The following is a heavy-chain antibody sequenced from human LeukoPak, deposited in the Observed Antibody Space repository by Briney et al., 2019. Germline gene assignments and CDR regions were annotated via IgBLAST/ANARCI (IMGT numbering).Heavy chain of an antibody. J-gene: IGHJ4*02. CDR2: IVVGSGNT. CDR3: AAATGYCTNGVCSNDY. D-gene: IGHD2-8*01. Sequence: GASVKVSCEASGFTFTSSAVQWVRQARGQRLEWIGWIVVGSGNTNYAQKFQERVTITRDMSTSTAYMELSSLRSEDTAVYYCAAATGYCTNGVCSNDYWGQGTLVTVSS. V-gene: IGHV1-58*01. CDR1: GFTFTSSA.